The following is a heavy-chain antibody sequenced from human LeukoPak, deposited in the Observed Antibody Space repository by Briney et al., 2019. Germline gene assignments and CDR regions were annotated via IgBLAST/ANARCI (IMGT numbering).Heavy chain of an antibody. CDR3: ARAGGRFLEWLPNY. Sequence: PGGSLRLSCAASGFTVSSNYMSWVRQAPGKGLEWVSVIYSGGSTYYADSVKGRFTISRDNSKNTLYLQMNSLRAEDTAVYYCARAGGRFLEWLPNYWGQGTLVTVSS. CDR2: IYSGGST. V-gene: IGHV3-53*01. D-gene: IGHD3-3*01. CDR1: GFTVSSNY. J-gene: IGHJ4*02.